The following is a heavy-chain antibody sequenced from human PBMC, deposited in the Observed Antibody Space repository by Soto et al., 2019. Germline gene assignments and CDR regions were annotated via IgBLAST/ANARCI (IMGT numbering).Heavy chain of an antibody. CDR1: GLTFGSRA. CDR2: ITDTGGDA. Sequence: GGSLRLSCVASGLTFGSRAMSWVRQSPGEGLEWVSTITDTGGDAKYADFVRGRFAISRDNSKNTLYLQMSTLRAEDSAIYFCVGGSKDSYPGSRIFDFWGRGTLVTVSS. D-gene: IGHD3-10*01. V-gene: IGHV3-23*01. J-gene: IGHJ4*02. CDR3: VGGSKDSYPGSRIFDF.